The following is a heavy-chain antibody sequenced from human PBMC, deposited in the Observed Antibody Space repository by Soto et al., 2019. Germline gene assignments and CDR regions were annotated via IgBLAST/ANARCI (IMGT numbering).Heavy chain of an antibody. D-gene: IGHD2-15*01. CDR3: ARALYCSRGSCSPLRGMDV. CDR1: GYSISSGYH. J-gene: IGHJ6*02. Sequence: PSETLSLTCAVSGYSISSGYHWGWIRQPPGKGLEWIGTIYHSGSTYYNPSLKRRVTISVDTSKNQFSLKLNSVTAADTAVYYCARALYCSRGSCSPLRGMDVWGLGTTVTASS. V-gene: IGHV4-38-2*01. CDR2: IYHSGST.